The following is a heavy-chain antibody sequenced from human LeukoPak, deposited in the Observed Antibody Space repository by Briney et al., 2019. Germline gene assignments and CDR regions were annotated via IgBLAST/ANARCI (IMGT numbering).Heavy chain of an antibody. CDR1: GYTFTSYD. V-gene: IGHV1-8*01. Sequence: ASVKVSCKASGYTFTSYDINWGRQATGQGREGRGWMNANSGKTGYAQKFQGRGTMTRNTSISTDYMEVSRLRSEDTEVYYCASTKTLSLRGFHYWGQGTLVTVSS. J-gene: IGHJ4*02. CDR2: MNANSGKT. D-gene: IGHD2/OR15-2a*01. CDR3: ASTKTLSLRGFHY.